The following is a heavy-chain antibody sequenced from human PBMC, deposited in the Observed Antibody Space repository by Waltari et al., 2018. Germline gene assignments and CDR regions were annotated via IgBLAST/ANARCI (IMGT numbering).Heavy chain of an antibody. J-gene: IGHJ4*02. Sequence: QVHLVQSGTEVKKPGASVKVPCKASGYTFTSYGISWVVQAPGQGLGWMGWISVNNGNTNYAQKLQGRITMTTDTSTNTAYMELRSLRYDDTAVYYCARGGLDSGSYLPTPDPLGYWGQGTLVTVSS. CDR3: ARGGLDSGSYLPTPDPLGY. CDR2: ISVNNGNT. CDR1: GYTFTSYG. D-gene: IGHD1-26*01. V-gene: IGHV1-18*01.